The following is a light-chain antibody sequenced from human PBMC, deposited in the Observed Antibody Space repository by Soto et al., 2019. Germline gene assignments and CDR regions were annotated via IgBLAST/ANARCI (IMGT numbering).Light chain of an antibody. CDR3: QQYNNWPRT. CDR1: QGVAGN. V-gene: IGKV3D-15*01. CDR2: AVS. Sequence: MTQSPPNLSVSPGEGAALSCRASQGVAGNLAWYQQKPGQAPRXLIYAVSTRAAGIPARFSGSGSGTEFTLTISSLQSEDGEVYDCQQYNNWPRTFGQGTKVDIK. J-gene: IGKJ1*01.